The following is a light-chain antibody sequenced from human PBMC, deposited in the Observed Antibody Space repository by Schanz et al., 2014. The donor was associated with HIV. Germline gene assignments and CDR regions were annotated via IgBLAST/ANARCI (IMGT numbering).Light chain of an antibody. Sequence: DIQMTQSPSSLSASVGDRVTITCQASQAVGNYLAWYQQKPGKVPNLLVYGASTLRSGVPSRFSGSGSGTEFTLTISSLRPDDFGTYFCHQYESSSWTFGQGTKVEIQ. V-gene: IGKV1-27*01. CDR1: QAVGNY. CDR2: GAS. CDR3: HQYESSSWT. J-gene: IGKJ1*01.